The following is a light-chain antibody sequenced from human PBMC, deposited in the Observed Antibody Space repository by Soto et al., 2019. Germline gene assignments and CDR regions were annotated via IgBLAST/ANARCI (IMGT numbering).Light chain of an antibody. J-gene: IGKJ2*03. V-gene: IGKV3-15*01. Sequence: EIVMTQSPATQSVSPGERATLSCTASESISTNLAWYQHKPGQAPRLLIYGASTRATGVPPRFSGSGSGTEFTLAISSLQSEDFAVYYCQHYNNWPYSFGQGTKLDVK. CDR2: GAS. CDR3: QHYNNWPYS. CDR1: ESISTN.